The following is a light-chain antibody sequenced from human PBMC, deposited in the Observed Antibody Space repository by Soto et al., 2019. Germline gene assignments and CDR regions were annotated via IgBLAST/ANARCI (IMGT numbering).Light chain of an antibody. CDR2: DVS. J-gene: IGKJ1*01. V-gene: IGKV1-5*01. Sequence: DIQMTQSPSTLSASVGDRVIINFRASQTVERWMAWYQQKPGKAPKLLISDVSTLESGVPSRFSGSGSGTEFTLTISSLQPDDFATYYCQQYNSYSSFGQGTKVDI. CDR3: QQYNSYSS. CDR1: QTVERW.